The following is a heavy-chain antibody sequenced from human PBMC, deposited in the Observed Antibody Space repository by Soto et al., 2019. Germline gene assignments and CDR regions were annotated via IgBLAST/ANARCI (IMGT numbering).Heavy chain of an antibody. J-gene: IGHJ6*02. CDR2: IIPLFGTT. V-gene: IGHV1-69*12. CDR1: AGTFASYG. D-gene: IGHD6-13*01. Sequence: QVQLVQSGAEVKKPGSSVKVPCKASAGTFASYGISWVRQAPGQGLEWMGGIIPLFGTTNYAQKFQGRVTITADESTHKPYTELSTLRSEHTAVYYCVSDGDRGSSFPHAMDVWGQGTPVTVSS. CDR3: VSDGDRGSSFPHAMDV.